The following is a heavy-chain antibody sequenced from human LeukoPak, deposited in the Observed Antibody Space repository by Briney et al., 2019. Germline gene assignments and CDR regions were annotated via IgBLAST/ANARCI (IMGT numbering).Heavy chain of an antibody. V-gene: IGHV1-69*04. J-gene: IGHJ4*02. CDR1: GGTFSSYA. CDR3: ARTWIQLYFDY. D-gene: IGHD5-18*01. CDR2: IIPILGIA. Sequence: ASVKVSCKASGGTFSSYAISWVRQAPGQGLGWMGRIIPILGIANYAQKFQGRVTITADKSTSTAYMELSSLRSEDTAVYYCARTWIQLYFDYWGQGTLVTVSS.